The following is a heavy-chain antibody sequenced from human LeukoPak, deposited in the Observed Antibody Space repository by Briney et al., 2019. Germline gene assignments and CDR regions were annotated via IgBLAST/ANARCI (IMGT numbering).Heavy chain of an antibody. V-gene: IGHV1-69*04. D-gene: IGHD1-14*01. CDR2: IIPIFGIA. J-gene: IGHJ4*02. CDR1: GGTSSSYA. CDR3: ARRQPDRRGNPFYY. Sequence: SVKVSCKASGGTSSSYAISWVRQAPGQGLEWMGRIIPIFGIANYAQKFQGRVTITADKSTSTAYMELSSLRSEDTAVYYYARRQPDRRGNPFYYWGQGNLVTVSS.